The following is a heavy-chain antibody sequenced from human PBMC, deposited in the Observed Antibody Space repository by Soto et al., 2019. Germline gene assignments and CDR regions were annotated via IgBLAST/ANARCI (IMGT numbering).Heavy chain of an antibody. D-gene: IGHD5-18*01. CDR2: VYYSGST. Sequence: PSETLSLTCTVSGGSVSSYSWTWVRQLPGKGLEWIGYVYYSGSTHYNPSLKSRVTLSLDTSKNQFSLKLTSVTAADTAMYFCGSSPPAVVAPNIWGQGTLVTVSS. V-gene: IGHV4-59*02. CDR1: GGSVSSYS. CDR3: GSSPPAVVAPNI. J-gene: IGHJ4*02.